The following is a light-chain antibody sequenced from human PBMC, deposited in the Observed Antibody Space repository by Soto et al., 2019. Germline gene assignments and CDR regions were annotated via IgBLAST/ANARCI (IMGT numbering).Light chain of an antibody. V-gene: IGLV1-44*01. Sequence: QSVLTQPPSASGTPGQRVTISCSGSSSNVGTNHVNWYQQLPGTAPKLMIYGVSNRPSGVSNRFSGSKSGSTASLTISGLQADDEADYYCSTHTTSGALQVFGTGTKLTVL. CDR3: STHTTSGALQV. J-gene: IGLJ1*01. CDR1: SSNVGTNH. CDR2: GVS.